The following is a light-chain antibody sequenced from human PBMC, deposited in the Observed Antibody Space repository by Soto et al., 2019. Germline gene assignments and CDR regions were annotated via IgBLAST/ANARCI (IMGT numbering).Light chain of an antibody. J-gene: IGKJ1*01. CDR1: QSVSSN. CDR3: QQYNNWPPTWT. V-gene: IGKV3-15*01. Sequence: EIVMTQSPATLSVSPGERATLSCRASQSVSSNLAWYQQKPGQAPRLLIYGASTMATGIPARFSGSGSGTEFTLTISSLQSEDVAVYYCQQYNNWPPTWTFGQGTKVEIK. CDR2: GAS.